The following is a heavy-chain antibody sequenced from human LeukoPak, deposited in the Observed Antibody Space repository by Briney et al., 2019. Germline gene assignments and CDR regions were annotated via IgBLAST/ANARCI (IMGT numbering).Heavy chain of an antibody. CDR2: AYWDDDN. V-gene: IGHV2-5*02. CDR3: AHRRDYNGDWDGGLFDF. CDR1: GFSLTSRPVG. J-gene: IGHJ4*02. D-gene: IGHD2-21*02. Sequence: SGPTLVKPTETLTLTCSFSGFSLTSRPVGVGWIRQPPGKALEWLGFAYWDDDNRYNPSLKSRFTVTKDTSKNQVVLTMTNMDPVDTGTYHCAHRRDYNGDWDGGLFDFWGQGILVTVSS.